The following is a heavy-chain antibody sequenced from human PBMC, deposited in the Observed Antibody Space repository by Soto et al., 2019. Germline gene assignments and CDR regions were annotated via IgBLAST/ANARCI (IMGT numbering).Heavy chain of an antibody. D-gene: IGHD3-3*01. Sequence: EVQLVESGGGLVQPGRSLRLSCAASGFTFDDYAMHWVRLAPGKGLEWVSGITWNSGTKGYADSVKGRFTISRNNAKNSLYLQMNSLRAEDTALYYCAKGRLRFLEWFRDAFDIWGQGTMVTVSS. CDR1: GFTFDDYA. CDR3: AKGRLRFLEWFRDAFDI. V-gene: IGHV3-9*01. CDR2: ITWNSGTK. J-gene: IGHJ3*02.